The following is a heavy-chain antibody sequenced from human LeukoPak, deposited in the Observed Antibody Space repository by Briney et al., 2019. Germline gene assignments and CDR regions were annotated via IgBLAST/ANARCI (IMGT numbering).Heavy chain of an antibody. CDR3: ARANYYDSSGYLN. CDR1: GYTFTSYY. J-gene: IGHJ4*02. D-gene: IGHD3-22*01. V-gene: IGHV1-46*01. CDR2: INPSGGST. Sequence: ASVKVSCKASGYTFTSYYMHWVRQAPGQGLEWMGIINPSGGSTSYAQKFQGRVTITADKSTSTAYMELSSLRSEDTAVYYCARANYYDSSGYLNWGQGTLVTVSS.